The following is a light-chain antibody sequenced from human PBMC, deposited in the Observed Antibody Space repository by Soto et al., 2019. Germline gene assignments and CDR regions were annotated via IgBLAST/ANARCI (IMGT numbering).Light chain of an antibody. CDR2: DAS. Sequence: EIVLTQSPATLSLSPGERATLSCRASQRVSSYLAWYQQKPGQAPRLLIYDASNRATGIPARFSGSGSGTDFTLTISSLEPEDFAVYCCQQRSNWPRFTFGPGTKVDI. V-gene: IGKV3-11*01. CDR1: QRVSSY. CDR3: QQRSNWPRFT. J-gene: IGKJ3*01.